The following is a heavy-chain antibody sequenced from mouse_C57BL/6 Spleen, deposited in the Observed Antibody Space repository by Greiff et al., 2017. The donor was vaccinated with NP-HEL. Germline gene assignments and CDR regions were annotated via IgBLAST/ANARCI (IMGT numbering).Heavy chain of an antibody. CDR3: ARVGSNWYFDV. Sequence: ESGPGLVKPSQSLSLTCSVTGYSITSGYYWNWIRQFPGNKLEWMGYISYDGSNNYNPSLKNRISITRDTSKNQFFLKLNSVTTEDTATYYCARVGSNWYFDVWGTGTTVTVSS. D-gene: IGHD4-1*01. V-gene: IGHV3-6*01. J-gene: IGHJ1*03. CDR2: ISYDGSN. CDR1: GYSITSGYY.